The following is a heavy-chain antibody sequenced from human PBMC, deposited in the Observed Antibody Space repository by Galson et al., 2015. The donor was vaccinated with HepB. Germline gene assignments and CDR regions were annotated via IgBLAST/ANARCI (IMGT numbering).Heavy chain of an antibody. Sequence: SLRLSCAASGFSVSSDYMSWVRQAPGKGLEWVSIIYSDGTIYYADSVKGRFTISRDNSKNTLDLQMNSLRAEDTAVYYCARARAYSIVDYWGQGTLVTVSS. CDR3: ARARAYSIVDY. CDR1: GFSVSSDY. D-gene: IGHD2-21*01. V-gene: IGHV3-66*01. J-gene: IGHJ4*02. CDR2: IYSDGTI.